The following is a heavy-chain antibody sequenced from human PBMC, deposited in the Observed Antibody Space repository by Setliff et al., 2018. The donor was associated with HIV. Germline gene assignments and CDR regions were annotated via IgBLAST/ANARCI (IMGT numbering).Heavy chain of an antibody. D-gene: IGHD3-10*01. Sequence: GGSLRLSCAASGFTVSSNYMSWVRQAPGKGLEWVSVIYSGGSTYYADSVKGRFTISRDNSKNTLYLQMNSLRAEDTAVYYCARGQAMVRGVMNYWGQGTLVTVLL. J-gene: IGHJ4*02. CDR3: ARGQAMVRGVMNY. V-gene: IGHV3-53*01. CDR1: GFTVSSNY. CDR2: IYSGGST.